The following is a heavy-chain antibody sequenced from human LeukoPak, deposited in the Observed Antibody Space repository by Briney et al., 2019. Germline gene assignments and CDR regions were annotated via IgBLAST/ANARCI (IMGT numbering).Heavy chain of an antibody. D-gene: IGHD3-22*01. CDR3: ARSATYYYDSSGYYTVDHFDY. Sequence: ALETLSLTCTVSGGSISSYYWSWIRQPAGMGLEWIGRIYTSGSTNYNPSLKSRVTMSVDTSKNQFSLKLSSVTAADTAVYYCARSATYYYDSSGYYTVDHFDYWGQGTLVTVSS. V-gene: IGHV4-4*07. CDR1: GGSISSYY. J-gene: IGHJ4*02. CDR2: IYTSGST.